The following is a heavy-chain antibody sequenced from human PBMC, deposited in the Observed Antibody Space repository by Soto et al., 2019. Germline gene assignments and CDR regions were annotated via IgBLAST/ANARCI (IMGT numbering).Heavy chain of an antibody. CDR2: IKTKTDGGTT. V-gene: IGHV3-15*01. J-gene: IGHJ4*02. CDR3: TTHQKWNYAFDY. CDR1: GFTFSNAW. D-gene: IGHD1-7*01. Sequence: GGSLRLSCAASGFTFSNAWMNWVRQAPGKGLEWVGRIKTKTDGGTTDYAAPVKGRFTISRDDSKNTLYLQTNSLKTEDTAVYYCTTHQKWNYAFDYWGRGTLVTVSS.